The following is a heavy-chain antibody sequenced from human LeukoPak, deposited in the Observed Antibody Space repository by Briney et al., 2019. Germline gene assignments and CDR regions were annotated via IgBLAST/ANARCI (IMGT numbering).Heavy chain of an antibody. V-gene: IGHV3-21*01. J-gene: IGHJ3*02. CDR2: ISSSSSYI. D-gene: IGHD6-13*01. Sequence: PGGSLRLSCAASGFSFSSNSMNWVRQAPGKGLEWVSSISSSSSYIYYADSVKGRFTISRDNAKNSLYLQMNTLRAEDTAVYYCARDGTYSSSADAFDIWGQGTMVTVSS. CDR3: ARDGTYSSSADAFDI. CDR1: GFSFSSNS.